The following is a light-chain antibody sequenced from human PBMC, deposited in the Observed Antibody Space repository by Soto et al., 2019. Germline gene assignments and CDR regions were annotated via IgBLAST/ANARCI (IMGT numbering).Light chain of an antibody. Sequence: QSVLTQPASVSGSPGQSITIPCTGTSSDVGGYNYVSWYQQHPGKAPKLMIYEVSNRPSGVSNRFSGSKSGNTASPTISGLQAEDEADYYCSSYTSSSTYVFGTGTKVTVL. CDR2: EVS. J-gene: IGLJ1*01. CDR1: SSDVGGYNY. V-gene: IGLV2-14*01. CDR3: SSYTSSSTYV.